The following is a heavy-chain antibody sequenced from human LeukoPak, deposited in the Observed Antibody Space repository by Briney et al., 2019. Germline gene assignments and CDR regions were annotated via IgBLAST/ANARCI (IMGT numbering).Heavy chain of an antibody. CDR1: GFTFDDYA. D-gene: IGHD3-10*01. J-gene: IGHJ4*02. CDR3: AKEASGSYGYRRWGYFDY. Sequence: GGSLRLSCAASGFTFDDYAMHWVRQAPGKGLEWVSGISWNSGSIGYADSVKGRFTISRDNAKNSLYLQMNSLRAEDMALYYCAKEASGSYGYRRWGYFDYWGQGTLVTVSS. CDR2: ISWNSGSI. V-gene: IGHV3-9*03.